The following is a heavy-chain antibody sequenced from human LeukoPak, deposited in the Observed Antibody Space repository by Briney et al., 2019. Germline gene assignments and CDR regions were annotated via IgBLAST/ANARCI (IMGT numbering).Heavy chain of an antibody. CDR2: MNPNSGNT. V-gene: IGHV1-8*02. CDR3: ARGTVYDILTGYYHLYNWFDP. D-gene: IGHD3-9*01. Sequence: ASVKVSCKASGYTFTGYYMHWVRQATGQGLEWMGWMNPNSGNTGYAQKFQGRVTMTRNTSISTAYMELSSLRSEDTAVYYCARGTVYDILTGYYHLYNWFDPWGQGTLVTVSS. J-gene: IGHJ5*02. CDR1: GYTFTGYY.